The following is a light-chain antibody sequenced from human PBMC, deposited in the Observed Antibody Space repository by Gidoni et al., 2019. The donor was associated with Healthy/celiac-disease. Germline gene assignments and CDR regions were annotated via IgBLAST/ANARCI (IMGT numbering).Light chain of an antibody. CDR2: GAS. J-gene: IGKJ1*01. CDR3: QQYNNWPPWT. Sequence: EIVMTQSPATLSVSPGERATLSCRASQSVSSTLAWYQQKPGQAPRLLIYGASTRATGIPARFSGSGCGTEFTLTISSLQSEDFAVYYCQQYNNWPPWTFGQGTKVEIK. CDR1: QSVSST. V-gene: IGKV3-15*01.